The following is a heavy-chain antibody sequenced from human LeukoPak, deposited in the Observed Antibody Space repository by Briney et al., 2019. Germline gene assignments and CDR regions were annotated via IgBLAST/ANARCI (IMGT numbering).Heavy chain of an antibody. CDR2: IKQDGSEK. V-gene: IGHV3-7*03. Sequence: GGSLRLSCAAAGFTFSNFWMSWVRQAPGKGLEWVANIKQDGSEKYYVDSVKGRFTISRDNTNNKLYLQMFSLRDEDTAVYYCGKGGRVATITAYDYWGQGTLVTVSS. CDR3: GKGGRVATITAYDY. J-gene: IGHJ4*02. D-gene: IGHD5-24*01. CDR1: GFTFSNFW.